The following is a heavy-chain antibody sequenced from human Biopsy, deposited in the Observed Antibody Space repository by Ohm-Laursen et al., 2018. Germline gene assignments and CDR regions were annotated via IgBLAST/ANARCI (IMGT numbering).Heavy chain of an antibody. J-gene: IGHJ6*02. V-gene: IGHV4-4*07. CDR1: GGSLSSYS. CDR2: IYTSGIT. CDR3: ARGSGYFKLDV. Sequence: GTLSLTCTVSGGSLSSYSWSWIRQPAGKGLEWIGQIYTSGITNYNPSLKSRVTMSVDTSKNKFSLRLTSVTAADTAIYYCARGSGYFKLDVWSQGTTVTVSS. D-gene: IGHD5-12*01.